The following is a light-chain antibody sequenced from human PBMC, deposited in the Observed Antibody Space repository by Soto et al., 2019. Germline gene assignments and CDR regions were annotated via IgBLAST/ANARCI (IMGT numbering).Light chain of an antibody. CDR1: QSVSSNY. J-gene: IGKJ2*01. CDR2: AAS. V-gene: IGKV3-20*01. Sequence: ILLTHSPGTLSLSPGERVSLSCSASQSVSSNYLAWYQQKLGQAPRLLIYAASSRATGVPDRFSGSGSGTGFTLTITRLQPEDFAVYSCQQYGSSPPTFGRGTKVDIK. CDR3: QQYGSSPPT.